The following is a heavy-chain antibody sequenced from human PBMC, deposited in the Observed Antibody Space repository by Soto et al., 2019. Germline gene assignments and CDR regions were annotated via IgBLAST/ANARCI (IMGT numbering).Heavy chain of an antibody. CDR3: ARDFAAAGPHYYYYYGMDV. J-gene: IGHJ6*02. D-gene: IGHD6-13*01. V-gene: IGHV6-1*01. Sequence: SQTLSLTCAISGDSVSSNSAAWNWIRQSPSRGLEWLGRTYYRSKWFNDYAVSLKSRITINPDTSKNQFSLQLKSVTPEDTAVYFCARDFAAAGPHYYYYYGMDVWRQRTTVTVSS. CDR1: GDSVSSNSAA. CDR2: TYYRSKWFN.